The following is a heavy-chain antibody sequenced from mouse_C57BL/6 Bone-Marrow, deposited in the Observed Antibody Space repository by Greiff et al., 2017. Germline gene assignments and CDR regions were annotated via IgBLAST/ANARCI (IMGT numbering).Heavy chain of an antibody. CDR2: IDPSDSYT. Sequence: QVQLQQPGAELVMPGASVKLSCKASGYTFTSYWMHWVKQRPGQGLEWIGEIDPSDSYTNYNQKFKGKSTLTVDKSSSTAYMQLSSLTAEDSAVYYCARRTTDYGGAMDYWGQGTSVTVSS. CDR1: GYTFTSYW. J-gene: IGHJ4*01. CDR3: ARRTTDYGGAMDY. D-gene: IGHD1-1*02. V-gene: IGHV1-69*01.